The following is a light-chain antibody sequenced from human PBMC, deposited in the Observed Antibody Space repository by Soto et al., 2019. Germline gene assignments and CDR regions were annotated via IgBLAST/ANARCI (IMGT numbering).Light chain of an antibody. CDR2: EAS. CDR1: QSISSW. CDR3: QQYKSYFRT. J-gene: IGKJ1*01. Sequence: DIQMTQSPSTLSASVGDRVTITCRASQSISSWLAWYQQKPGKAPNLLIYEASSLESGVPSRFSGSGSGTEFTSTISSLQPDDFGTYSCQQYKSYFRTFGQGTKVEIK. V-gene: IGKV1-5*03.